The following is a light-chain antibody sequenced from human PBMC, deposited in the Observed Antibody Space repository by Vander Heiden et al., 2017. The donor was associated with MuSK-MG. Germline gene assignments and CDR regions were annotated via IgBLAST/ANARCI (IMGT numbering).Light chain of an antibody. Sequence: QSALTQPASVSGSPGQSVTISCTGTSSDVGRYNYVSWYQQHPGKAPKLIIFDVTNRPSGISNRFSGSKSDNTASLTVSGLQAEDEADYYCSSYASGNTLLFGGGIKLTVL. CDR2: DVT. V-gene: IGLV2-14*03. CDR1: SSDVGRYNY. J-gene: IGLJ2*01. CDR3: SSYASGNTLL.